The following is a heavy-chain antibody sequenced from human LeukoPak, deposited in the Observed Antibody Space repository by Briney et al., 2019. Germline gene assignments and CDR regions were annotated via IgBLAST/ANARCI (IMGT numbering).Heavy chain of an antibody. Sequence: SETLSLTCTVSGGSISDHYWSWIRQPPGKGLEWIGYIHYSGSTNYNPSLKSRVTISVDTSKHQFSLMLSSVTDADTAVCYCARGTVTIDYFDYWGQGTLVTVSS. V-gene: IGHV4-59*11. CDR1: GGSISDHY. J-gene: IGHJ4*02. D-gene: IGHD4-17*01. CDR3: ARGTVTIDYFDY. CDR2: IHYSGST.